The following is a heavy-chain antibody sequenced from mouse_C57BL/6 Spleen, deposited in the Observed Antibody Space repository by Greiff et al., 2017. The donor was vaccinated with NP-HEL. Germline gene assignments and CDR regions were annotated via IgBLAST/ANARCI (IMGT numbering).Heavy chain of an antibody. CDR1: GYSFTSYY. Sequence: QVQLQQSGPELVKPGASVKISCKASGYSFTSYYIHWVKQRPGQGLEWIGWIYPGSGNTKYNEKFKGKATLTADTSSSTAYMQLSSLTSEDSAVYYCARWDYDDFDYWGQGTTLTVSS. CDR2: IYPGSGNT. CDR3: ARWDYDDFDY. J-gene: IGHJ2*01. D-gene: IGHD2-4*01. V-gene: IGHV1-66*01.